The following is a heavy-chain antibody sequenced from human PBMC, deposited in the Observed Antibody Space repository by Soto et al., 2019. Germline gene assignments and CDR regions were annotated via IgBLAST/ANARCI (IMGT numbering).Heavy chain of an antibody. Sequence: PGGSLRLSCAASGFTFSSYWMHWVRQAPGKGLVWVSRINSDGSSTSYADSVKGRFTISRDNAKNTLYLQMNSLRAEDTAVYYCARELSYDFWSGYYIPPCGMDVWGQGTTVTVSS. D-gene: IGHD3-3*01. CDR2: INSDGSST. CDR3: ARELSYDFWSGYYIPPCGMDV. V-gene: IGHV3-74*01. J-gene: IGHJ6*02. CDR1: GFTFSSYW.